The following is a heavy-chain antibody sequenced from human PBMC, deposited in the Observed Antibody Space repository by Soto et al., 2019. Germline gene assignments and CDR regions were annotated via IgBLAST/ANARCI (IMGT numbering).Heavy chain of an antibody. CDR2: VSHSGTT. CDR1: GGSLSNSY. V-gene: IGHV4-59*01. CDR3: ANRPPEGTFFGVIDY. Sequence: SETLSLTCTVSGGSLSNSYWSWIRQSPGKGPEWIGYVSHSGTTNYNPSLESRVTMSIDTSKNQFSLKLNAVTAADTAVYYCANRPPEGTFFGVIDYWSQGTLVT. J-gene: IGHJ4*02. D-gene: IGHD3-10*01.